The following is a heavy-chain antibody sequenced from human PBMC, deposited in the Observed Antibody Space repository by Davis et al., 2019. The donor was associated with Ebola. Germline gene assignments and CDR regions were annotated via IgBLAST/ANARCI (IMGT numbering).Heavy chain of an antibody. CDR1: GGSFSGYY. D-gene: IGHD4-17*01. V-gene: IGHV4-34*01. CDR2: INHSGST. Sequence: MPGGSLRLSCAVYGGSFSGYYWSWIRQPPGKGLEWIGEINHSGSTNYNPSLKSPVTISVDTSKNQFSLKLSSMTAADMAVYYRARHSTVTADDAFDFWRQGTTVTVSS. J-gene: IGHJ3*01. CDR3: ARHSTVTADDAFDF.